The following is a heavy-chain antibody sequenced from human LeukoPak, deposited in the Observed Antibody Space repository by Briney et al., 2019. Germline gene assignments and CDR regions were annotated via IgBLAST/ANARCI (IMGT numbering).Heavy chain of an antibody. CDR2: ISYDGSNK. J-gene: IGHJ5*02. D-gene: IGHD5-24*01. Sequence: GGSPRLSCAASGFTFSSYGMHWVRQAPGKGLEWVAVISYDGSNKYYADSVKGRFTISRDNSKNTLYLQMNSLRADDTAVYYCAKRGNTISFFDPWGQGTLVTVSS. CDR3: AKRGNTISFFDP. V-gene: IGHV3-30*18. CDR1: GFTFSSYG.